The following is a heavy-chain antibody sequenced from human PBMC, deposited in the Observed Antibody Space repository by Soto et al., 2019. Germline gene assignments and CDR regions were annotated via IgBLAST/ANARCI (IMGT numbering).Heavy chain of an antibody. CDR3: VPSPGVVVVTT. V-gene: IGHV3-74*01. CDR2: INSDGSST. J-gene: IGHJ5*02. D-gene: IGHD2-15*01. CDR1: GFTFSSYW. Sequence: EVQLVESGGGLVQPGGSLRLSCAASGFTFSSYWMLWVRQAPGKGLVWVSRINSDGSSTSYADSVKGRFTISRDNAKNTLYLQMNSLRDEDTAVYYCVPSPGVVVVTTWGQGTLVTVSS.